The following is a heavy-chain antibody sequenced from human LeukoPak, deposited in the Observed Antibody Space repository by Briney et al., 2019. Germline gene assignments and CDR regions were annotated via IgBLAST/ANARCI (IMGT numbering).Heavy chain of an antibody. CDR3: ARDDCSSTSCLTTVDY. CDR2: INAGNGNT. V-gene: IGHV1-3*01. Sequence: GASVKVSCKASGYTFTSYAMHWVRQAPGQRLEWMGWINAGNGNTKYSQKFQGRVTMTTDTSTSTAYMELRSLRSDDTAVYYCARDDCSSTSCLTTVDYWGQGTLVTVSS. D-gene: IGHD2-2*01. CDR1: GYTFTSYA. J-gene: IGHJ4*02.